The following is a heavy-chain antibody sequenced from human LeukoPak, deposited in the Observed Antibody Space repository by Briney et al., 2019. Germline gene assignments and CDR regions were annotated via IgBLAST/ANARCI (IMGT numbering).Heavy chain of an antibody. CDR3: ARVRGLEWLLKHLDS. D-gene: IGHD3-3*01. V-gene: IGHV3-48*03. J-gene: IGHJ4*02. CDR2: ISGSGYPI. Sequence: GGSLRLSCTASGFTFSTYEMNWVRQAPGKGLEWVSYISGSGYPIYYADSVKGRFNISRDNAKNSLYLQMNSLRAEDTAIYYCARVRGLEWLLKHLDSWGQGTLVTVSS. CDR1: GFTFSTYE.